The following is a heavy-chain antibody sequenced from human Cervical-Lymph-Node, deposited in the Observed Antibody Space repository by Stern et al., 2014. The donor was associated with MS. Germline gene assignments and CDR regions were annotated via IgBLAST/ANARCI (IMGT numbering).Heavy chain of an antibody. CDR1: GFDFSIFW. CDR2: IFPRDSDT. Sequence: VQLGQSGAEVREPGQSLRISCQGSGFDFSIFWIGWVRQMPGKGLEWMGIIFPRDSDTRYSPSFQGQVTISFAKSISTAYREWSSLKPSDTAIYFCARQSEVAVDYWGQGTLITVSS. D-gene: IGHD6-19*01. V-gene: IGHV5-51*01. J-gene: IGHJ4*02. CDR3: ARQSEVAVDY.